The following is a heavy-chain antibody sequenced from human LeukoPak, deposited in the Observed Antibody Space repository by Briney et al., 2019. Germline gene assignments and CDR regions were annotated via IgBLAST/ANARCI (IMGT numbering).Heavy chain of an antibody. CDR3: ARGGGFYGY. Sequence: PGGSLRLSCAASGFTFSNYWMSWVRQAPGKGLEWLANIKQDGSEKYYVDSVKGRFTISRDNAKNSLYLQVNSLRAEDTAVYYCARGGGFYGYWGQGTLVTVSS. V-gene: IGHV3-7*05. CDR2: IKQDGSEK. CDR1: GFTFSNYW. D-gene: IGHD1-26*01. J-gene: IGHJ4*02.